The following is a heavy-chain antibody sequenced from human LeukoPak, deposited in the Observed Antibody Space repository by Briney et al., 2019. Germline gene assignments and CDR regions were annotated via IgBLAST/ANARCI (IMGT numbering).Heavy chain of an antibody. CDR1: GYTFTGYY. V-gene: IGHV1-2*02. CDR2: INPNSGGT. J-gene: IGHJ6*03. Sequence: GASVKVSCKASGYTFTGYYMHWVRQAPGQGLEWMGWINPNSGGTNYAQKFQGRVTMTRDTSISTAYMELSRLRSDDTAVYYCARDGGQLGRWNYYYYMVVWGKGTTVTVSS. D-gene: IGHD6-13*01. CDR3: ARDGGQLGRWNYYYYMVV.